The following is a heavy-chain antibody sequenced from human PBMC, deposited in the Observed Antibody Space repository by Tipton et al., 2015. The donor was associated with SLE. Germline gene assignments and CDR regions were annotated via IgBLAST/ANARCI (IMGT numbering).Heavy chain of an antibody. CDR2: IYNSGGT. J-gene: IGHJ4*02. V-gene: IGHV4-31*03. D-gene: IGHD5-12*01. CDR1: GGSISTGGYY. CDR3: ARGGVGGYDYFYY. Sequence: TLSLTCTVAGGSISTGGYYWSWIRQHPGNGLEWIGYIYNSGGTDYNPSLKSRVTISADNSKNHFSLNLSSVTASYTAVYYCARGGVGGYDYFYYWGQGSLFTVSS.